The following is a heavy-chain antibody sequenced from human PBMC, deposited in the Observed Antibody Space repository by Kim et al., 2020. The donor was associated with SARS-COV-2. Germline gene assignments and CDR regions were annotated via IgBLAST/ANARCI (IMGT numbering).Heavy chain of an antibody. Sequence: GGSLRLSCAASGFTFSSYAMHWVRQAPGKGLEWVAVISYDGSNKYYADSVNGRFTISRDNSKNTLYLQMNSLRAEDTAVYYCSRVAAGSYYYGMDVWGQGTTVTVSS. CDR2: ISYDGSNK. V-gene: IGHV3-30-3*01. CDR3: SRVAAGSYYYGMDV. CDR1: GFTFSSYA. D-gene: IGHD6-13*01. J-gene: IGHJ6*02.